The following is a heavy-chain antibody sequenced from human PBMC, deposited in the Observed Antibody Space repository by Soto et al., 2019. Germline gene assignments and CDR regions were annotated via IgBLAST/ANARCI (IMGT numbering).Heavy chain of an antibody. CDR1: GYTFTSYD. D-gene: IGHD2-15*01. CDR3: ARGHCSGGSCYSIFGYYYYYMDV. J-gene: IGHJ6*03. Sequence: QVQLVQSGAEVKKPGASVKVSCKASGYTFTSYDINWVRQATGQGLEWMGWMNPNSGNTGYAQKFQGRVTMTRNTSISTAYMELSSLISEDTAVYYCARGHCSGGSCYSIFGYYYYYMDVWGKGTTVTVSS. V-gene: IGHV1-8*01. CDR2: MNPNSGNT.